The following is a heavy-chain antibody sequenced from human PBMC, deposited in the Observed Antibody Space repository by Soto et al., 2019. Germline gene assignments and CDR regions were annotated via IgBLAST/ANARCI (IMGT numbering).Heavy chain of an antibody. V-gene: IGHV1-69*13. D-gene: IGHD3-22*01. CDR1: GGTFSSYA. Sequence: SVKVSCKASGGTFSSYAISWVRQAPGQGLEWMGGIIPIFGTANYAQKFQGRVTITADESTSTAYMELSSLRSEDTAVYYCAIPHSYDSSGYHNDYYGMEVWGQGTTVTVSS. J-gene: IGHJ6*02. CDR3: AIPHSYDSSGYHNDYYGMEV. CDR2: IIPIFGTA.